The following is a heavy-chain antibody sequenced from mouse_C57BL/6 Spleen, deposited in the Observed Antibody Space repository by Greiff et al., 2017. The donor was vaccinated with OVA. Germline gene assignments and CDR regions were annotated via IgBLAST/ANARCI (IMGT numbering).Heavy chain of an antibody. J-gene: IGHJ2*01. CDR2: ILPGSGST. Sequence: VQLQQSGAELMKPGASVKLSCKATGYTFPGYWIEWVQQRPGHGLEWIGEILPGSGSTNYTEKFKGKATFPADTSSNTAYMKLSSLTTEDSDIYYCAEGTGTDYFDYWGQGTTLTVSS. CDR1: GYTFPGYW. CDR3: AEGTGTDYFDY. V-gene: IGHV1-9*01. D-gene: IGHD4-1*01.